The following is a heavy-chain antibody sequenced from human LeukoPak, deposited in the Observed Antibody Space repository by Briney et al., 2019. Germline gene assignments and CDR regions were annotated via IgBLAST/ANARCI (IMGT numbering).Heavy chain of an antibody. Sequence: ASVKVSCKVSGYTLTELSMHWVRQAPGKGLEWVGGFDPEDGETIYAQKFQGRVTMTEDTSTDTAYMELSSLRSEDTAVYYCASNAGYSSSWRFDPWGQGTLVTVSS. D-gene: IGHD6-13*01. CDR2: FDPEDGET. J-gene: IGHJ5*02. CDR3: ASNAGYSSSWRFDP. V-gene: IGHV1-24*01. CDR1: GYTLTELS.